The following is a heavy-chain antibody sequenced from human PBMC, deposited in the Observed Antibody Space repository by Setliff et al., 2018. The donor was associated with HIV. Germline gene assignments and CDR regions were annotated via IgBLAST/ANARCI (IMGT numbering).Heavy chain of an antibody. CDR1: GYTFTNYA. J-gene: IGHJ6*02. CDR2: INTNTGNP. CDR3: ARGHRVAVAGKRFNYYYYGMDV. Sequence: ASVKVSCKASGYTFTNYAISWVRQAPGQGLEWMGWINTNTGNPTYAQGFTGRFVFSLDTSVSTAYLQISSLKAEDTAVYYCARGHRVAVAGKRFNYYYYGMDVWGQGTTVTVSS. D-gene: IGHD6-19*01. V-gene: IGHV7-4-1*02.